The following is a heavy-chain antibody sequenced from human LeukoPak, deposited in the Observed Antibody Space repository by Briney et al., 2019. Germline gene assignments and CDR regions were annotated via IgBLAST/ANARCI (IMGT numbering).Heavy chain of an antibody. CDR1: GFTFSSYS. V-gene: IGHV3-21*01. CDR2: ISISSSYL. CDR3: ARVRESSYYDYVWGSYRYTADY. J-gene: IGHJ4*02. Sequence: PGGSLRLSCAASGFTFSSYSMNWVRQAPGKGLEWVSSISISSSYLYYADSVKGRFPISRDNAKNSLYRQMNSLTAEDTAVYYCARVRESSYYDYVWGSYRYTADYWGQGTLVTVSS. D-gene: IGHD3-16*02.